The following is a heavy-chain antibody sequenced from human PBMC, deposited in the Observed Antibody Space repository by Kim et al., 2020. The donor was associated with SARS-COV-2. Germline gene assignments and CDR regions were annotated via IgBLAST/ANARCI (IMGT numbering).Heavy chain of an antibody. CDR2: TDGGTT. CDR3: TRQPRN. J-gene: IGHJ4*02. D-gene: IGHD1-1*01. V-gene: IGHV3-15*01. Sequence: TDGGTTYYAAPVKGRFTISRDDSKNTLYLQMNSLKTEDTAVYYCTRQPRNWGQGTLVTVSS.